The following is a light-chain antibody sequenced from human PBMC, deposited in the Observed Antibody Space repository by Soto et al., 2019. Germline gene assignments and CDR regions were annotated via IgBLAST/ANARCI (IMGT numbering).Light chain of an antibody. CDR3: QQRSNWPLT. V-gene: IGKV3-11*01. CDR1: QSVSSY. Sequence: EMVLTQSPATLSLSPGERATLSCRASQSVSSYLAWYQQKPGQAPRLLIYDASNRATGIPARFSGSGSGTDFTLTISSLEPEDFAVYYCQQRSNWPLTFGGGTKVDNK. J-gene: IGKJ4*01. CDR2: DAS.